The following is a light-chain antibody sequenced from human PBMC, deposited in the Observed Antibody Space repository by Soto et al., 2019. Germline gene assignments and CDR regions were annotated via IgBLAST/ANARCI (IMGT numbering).Light chain of an antibody. CDR3: QQYNNWPPIT. Sequence: EIVMTQSPATLSVSPGERATLACRDSQSVGSNLAWYQQKPGQAPRLLINSASSRAAGIPARFSGSGSGTEFTLTISSLQSEDFAVYYGQQYNNWPPITFGQGTRLEIK. CDR1: QSVGSN. J-gene: IGKJ5*01. CDR2: SAS. V-gene: IGKV3-15*01.